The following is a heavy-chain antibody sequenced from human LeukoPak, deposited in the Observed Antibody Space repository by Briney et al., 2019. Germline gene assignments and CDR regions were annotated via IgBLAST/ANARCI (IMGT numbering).Heavy chain of an antibody. J-gene: IGHJ6*02. CDR2: IYYSGST. CDR3: ARGGYYYYGMDV. V-gene: IGHV4-59*01. Sequence: PSETLSLTWTVSGXSISSYYWSWIRQPPGKGLEWIGYIYYSGSTNYNPSRKSRVTISVDTSKNQFSLKLSSVTAADTAVYYCARGGYYYYGMDVWGQGTTVTVSS. CDR1: GXSISSYY.